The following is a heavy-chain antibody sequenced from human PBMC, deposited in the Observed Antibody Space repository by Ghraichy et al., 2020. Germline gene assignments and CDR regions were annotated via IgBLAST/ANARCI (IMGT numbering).Heavy chain of an antibody. J-gene: IGHJ4*02. D-gene: IGHD2-2*01. CDR2: IYYSGST. CDR1: GGSISSSSYY. CDR3: ARRRSTSFNYDY. Sequence: SETLSLTCTVSGGSISSSSYYWGWIRQPPGKGLEWIGSIYYSGSTYYNPSLKSRVTISVDTSKNQFSLKLSSVTAADTAVYYCARRRSTSFNYDYWGQGTLVTVSS. V-gene: IGHV4-39*01.